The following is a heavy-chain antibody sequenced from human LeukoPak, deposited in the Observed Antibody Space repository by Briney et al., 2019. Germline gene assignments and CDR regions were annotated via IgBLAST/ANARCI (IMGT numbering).Heavy chain of an antibody. CDR2: IIPIFGTA. CDR3: ASRYYDSSGSGWFDP. V-gene: IGHV1-69*13. J-gene: IGHJ5*02. Sequence: ASVKVSCKASGGTFSSYAISWVRQAPGQGLEWMGGIIPIFGTANYAQKFQGRVTITADESTSTAYMELSSLRSEDTVVYYCASRYYDSSGSGWFDPWGQGTLVTVSS. CDR1: GGTFSSYA. D-gene: IGHD3-22*01.